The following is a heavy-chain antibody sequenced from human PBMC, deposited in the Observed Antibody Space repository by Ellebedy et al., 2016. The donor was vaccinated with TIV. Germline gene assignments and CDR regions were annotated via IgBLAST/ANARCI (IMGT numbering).Heavy chain of an antibody. V-gene: IGHV4-30-2*05. D-gene: IGHD3-3*01. J-gene: IGHJ2*01. CDR3: PREPYYDFWSGYKEKYFDL. Sequence: MPSETLSLTCVVSGGSMNSGDYSWNWIRQSPGKGLEWIGYIQHRGSTFYNPSLKSRVTISVDTSKNQFSLNLRSVTAADTAVYYCPREPYYDFWSGYKEKYFDLWGRGTLVTVSS. CDR1: GGSMNSGDYS. CDR2: IQHRGST.